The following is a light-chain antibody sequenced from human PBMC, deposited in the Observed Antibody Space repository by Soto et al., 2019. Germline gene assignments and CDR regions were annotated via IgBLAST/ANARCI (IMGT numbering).Light chain of an antibody. CDR1: SSDVGGYNY. CDR2: DVS. CDR3: CSYAGSNNLV. J-gene: IGLJ2*01. V-gene: IGLV2-11*01. Sequence: QSALTQPRSVSGSPGQSVTISCTGTSSDVGGYNYVSWYQQHPGKAPKLVIYDVSKRPSGVPDRFSGSKSGNTASLTVSGLQAEDEADYSCCSYAGSNNLVFGGGTKLTVL.